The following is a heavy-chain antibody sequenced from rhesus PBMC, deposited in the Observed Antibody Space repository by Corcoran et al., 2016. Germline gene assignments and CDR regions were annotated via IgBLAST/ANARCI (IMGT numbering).Heavy chain of an antibody. CDR2: SSYDGSTK. V-gene: IGHV3-54*02. Sequence: EVQLVESGRGLVQPGGSLRRSCEGSGFTFNMYGLHGVRQAPGKGLEWVAVSSYDGSTKYLADSVKDRFTISRDNSNNMVYLQMNNLKLEDTAVYYCTRFDYWGQGVVVTVSS. CDR1: GFTFNMYG. CDR3: TRFDY. J-gene: IGHJ4*01.